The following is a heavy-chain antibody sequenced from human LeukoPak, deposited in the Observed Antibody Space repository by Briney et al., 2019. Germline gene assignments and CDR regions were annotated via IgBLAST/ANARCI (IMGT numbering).Heavy chain of an antibody. J-gene: IGHJ6*03. V-gene: IGHV4-59*01. Sequence: SETLSLTCTVSGGSISGYYWSWIRQPPGKGLEWIGYIYYSGSTNYNPSLKSRVTISVDTSKNQFSLKLSSVTAADTAVYYCARAGVYSYGFPQPYYYYYMDVWGKGTTVTVSS. D-gene: IGHD5-18*01. CDR3: ARAGVYSYGFPQPYYYYYMDV. CDR2: IYYSGST. CDR1: GGSISGYY.